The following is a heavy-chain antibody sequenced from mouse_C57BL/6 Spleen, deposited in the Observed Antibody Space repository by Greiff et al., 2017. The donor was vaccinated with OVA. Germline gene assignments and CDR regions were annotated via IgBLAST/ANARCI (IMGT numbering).Heavy chain of an antibody. Sequence: VQLQQSGPELVKPGASVKISCKASGYTFTDYYMNWVKQSHGKSLEWIGDINPNNGGTSYNQKFKGKATLTVDKSSSTAYMELRSLTSEDSAVYYCARRDNYVEAMDYWGQGTSVTVSS. J-gene: IGHJ4*01. CDR2: INPNNGGT. V-gene: IGHV1-26*01. CDR1: GYTFTDYY. CDR3: ARRDNYVEAMDY. D-gene: IGHD1-3*01.